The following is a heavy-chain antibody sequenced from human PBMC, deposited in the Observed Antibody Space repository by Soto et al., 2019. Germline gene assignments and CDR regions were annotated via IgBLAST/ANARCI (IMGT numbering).Heavy chain of an antibody. CDR1: GFTVSSNY. D-gene: IGHD6-6*01. V-gene: IGHV3-66*01. CDR3: AREAYSSSYFDY. CDR2: IYSGGST. J-gene: IGHJ4*02. Sequence: PGGSLRLSCAASGFTVSSNYMSWVRQAPGKGLEWVSVIYSGGSTYYADSVKGRFTISRDNSKNTLYLQMNSLRAEDTAVYYCAREAYSSSYFDYWGQGNLVTVSS.